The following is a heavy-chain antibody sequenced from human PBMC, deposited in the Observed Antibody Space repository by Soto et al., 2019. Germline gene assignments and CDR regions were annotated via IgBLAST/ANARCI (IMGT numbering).Heavy chain of an antibody. V-gene: IGHV1-69*13. J-gene: IGHJ6*02. D-gene: IGHD3-22*01. Sequence: SVKVSCKASGGTFSSYAISWVRQAPGQGLEWMGGIIPIFGTANYAQKFQGRVTITADESTSTAYMELSSLRSEDTAVYYCARDMDYYDSSGYYYGMDGWGQVTTVTVSS. CDR1: GGTFSSYA. CDR2: IIPIFGTA. CDR3: ARDMDYYDSSGYYYGMDG.